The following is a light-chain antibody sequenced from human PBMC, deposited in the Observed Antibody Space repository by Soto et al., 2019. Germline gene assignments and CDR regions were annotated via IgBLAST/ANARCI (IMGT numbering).Light chain of an antibody. V-gene: IGLV1-51*01. CDR3: GTWDSSLSAVV. J-gene: IGLJ2*01. CDR2: DNN. CDR1: SSNIGNNY. Sequence: QSVLTQPPSVSAAPAQKVTISCSGSSSNIGNNYVSWYQQLPGTAHKLLIYDNNKRPSGIPDRFSGSKSGTSATLGITGLQTGDEADYYCGTWDSSLSAVVFGGGTKLTVL.